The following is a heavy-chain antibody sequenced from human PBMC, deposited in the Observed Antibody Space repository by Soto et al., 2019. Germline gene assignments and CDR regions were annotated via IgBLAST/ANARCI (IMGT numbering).Heavy chain of an antibody. CDR3: ARTASVFDY. Sequence: PSQTLSLTCATSGDSVSSKSAAWNWIRQSPSRGLEWLGRTYYRSKWYNEFAVSVKSRITVNPDTSKNQFSLQLSSVTPEDTAVYYCARTASVFDYWGQGTQVTVSS. V-gene: IGHV6-1*01. CDR1: GDSVSSKSAA. J-gene: IGHJ4*02. CDR2: TYYRSKWYN.